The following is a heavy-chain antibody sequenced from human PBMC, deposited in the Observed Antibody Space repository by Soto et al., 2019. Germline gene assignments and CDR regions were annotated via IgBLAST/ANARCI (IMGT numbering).Heavy chain of an antibody. CDR1: GDSLSSNNYY. J-gene: IGHJ5*02. CDR3: ARQSLRRPFGRLTLVALDS. D-gene: IGHD3-16*01. V-gene: IGHV4-39*01. Sequence: PSETLSLTCDVPGDSLSSNNYYWAWIRQPPGRGLEWIGSVSSSGATFYNPSLKTRLTMSVDTSKNDFSLTLRSVTAADTAVYSCARQSLRRPFGRLTLVALDSWGLGSLVTVSS. CDR2: VSSSGAT.